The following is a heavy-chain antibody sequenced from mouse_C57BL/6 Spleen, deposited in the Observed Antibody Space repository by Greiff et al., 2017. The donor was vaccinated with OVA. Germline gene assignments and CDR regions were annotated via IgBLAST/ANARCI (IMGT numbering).Heavy chain of an antibody. J-gene: IGHJ1*03. CDR3: ARSPYGYVGYFDV. CDR2: INPSNGGT. D-gene: IGHD2-2*01. Sequence: QVQLKQPGTELVKPGASVKLSCKASGYTFTSYWMHWVKQRPGQGLEWIGNINPSNGGTNYNEKFKSKATLTVDKSSSTAYMQLSSLTSEDSAVYYCARSPYGYVGYFDVWGTGTTVTVSS. CDR1: GYTFTSYW. V-gene: IGHV1-53*01.